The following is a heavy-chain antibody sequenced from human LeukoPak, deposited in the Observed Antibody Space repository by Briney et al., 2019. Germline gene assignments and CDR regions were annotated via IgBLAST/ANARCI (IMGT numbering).Heavy chain of an antibody. D-gene: IGHD3-9*01. V-gene: IGHV2-5*01. J-gene: IGHJ4*02. CDR1: GLSLSTSRLG. CDR3: AHISQDFDWSVFYDY. CDR2: IYWNDDK. Sequence: ESGPTLVKPTQTLTLTCTFSGLSLSTSRLGVGWIRQPPGKALEWLALIYWNDDKRYSTSLKSRLTITKDTSKNQVVLTMTNMDPVDTATYYCAHISQDFDWSVFYDYWGQGTLVTVSS.